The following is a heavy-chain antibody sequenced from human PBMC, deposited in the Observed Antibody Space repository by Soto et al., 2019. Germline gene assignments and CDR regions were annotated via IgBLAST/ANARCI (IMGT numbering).Heavy chain of an antibody. J-gene: IGHJ6*02. CDR2: IYYSGST. Sequence: SETLSLTCTVSGGSISSSSYYWGWIRQPPGKGLEWIGSIYYSGSTYYNPSLKSRVTISVDTSKNQFSLKLSSVTAADTAVYYCARQRSKYDFWSGPKEYGMDVWGQGTTVTVSS. V-gene: IGHV4-39*01. CDR1: GGSISSSSYY. CDR3: ARQRSKYDFWSGPKEYGMDV. D-gene: IGHD3-3*01.